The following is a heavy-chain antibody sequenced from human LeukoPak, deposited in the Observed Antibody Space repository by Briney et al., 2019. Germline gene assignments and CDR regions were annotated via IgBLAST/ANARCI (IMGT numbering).Heavy chain of an antibody. V-gene: IGHV1-2*02. J-gene: IGHJ4*02. CDR1: GYTFAGYY. D-gene: IGHD1-26*01. CDR3: ARGPIGGLRKGFDI. CDR2: INTHNGAT. Sequence: ASVKVSCKASGYTFAGYYVHWVRQAPGQGLEWMGWINTHNGATNYAQHFQGRVTMTTDTAVTTAYMDLDGLISDDAAVYFCARGPIGGLRKGFDIWGQGTLVTVSS.